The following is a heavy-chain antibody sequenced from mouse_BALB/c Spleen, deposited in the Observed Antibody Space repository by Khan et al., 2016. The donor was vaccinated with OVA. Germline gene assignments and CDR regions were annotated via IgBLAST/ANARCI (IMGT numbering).Heavy chain of an antibody. V-gene: IGHV3-2*02. CDR2: ISYSGST. Sequence: VQLKESGPGLVKPSQSLSLTCTVTGYSITSDYAWNWIRQFPGNKLEWMGYISYSGSTNYNPALKSRISITRDPSKNQLFLQLNSVTTEDTATYYCARDGSRYNYAMDYWGQGTSVTVSS. CDR1: GYSITSDYA. CDR3: ARDGSRYNYAMDY. J-gene: IGHJ4*01. D-gene: IGHD2-3*01.